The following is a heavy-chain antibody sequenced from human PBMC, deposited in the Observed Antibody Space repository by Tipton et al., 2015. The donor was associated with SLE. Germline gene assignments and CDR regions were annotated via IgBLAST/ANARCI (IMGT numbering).Heavy chain of an antibody. CDR1: GGSISSYY. CDR3: TRDMATAPYNWFDP. D-gene: IGHD5-24*01. CDR2: LDGSGST. V-gene: IGHV4-4*07. J-gene: IGHJ5*02. Sequence: TLSLTCTVSGGSISSYYWSWIRQPAGKGLEWIGRLDGSGSTIYNPSLKSRVTMSVDTSKNQFSLKLSSVTAADTAVYYCTRDMATAPYNWFDPWGQGTLVTVSS.